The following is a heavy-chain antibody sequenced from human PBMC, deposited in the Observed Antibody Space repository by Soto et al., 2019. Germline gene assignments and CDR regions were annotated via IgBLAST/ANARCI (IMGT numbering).Heavy chain of an antibody. J-gene: IGHJ4*02. Sequence: QVQLVESGGGVVQPGRSLRLSCAASGFTFSSYAMHWVRQAPGKGLEWVAGISYDGSNKYYADSVKGRFTISRDNSKNTLYLQMNSLRAEDTAVYYCARDRTHYFDYWGQGTLVTVSS. CDR3: ARDRTHYFDY. CDR1: GFTFSSYA. V-gene: IGHV3-30-3*01. CDR2: ISYDGSNK.